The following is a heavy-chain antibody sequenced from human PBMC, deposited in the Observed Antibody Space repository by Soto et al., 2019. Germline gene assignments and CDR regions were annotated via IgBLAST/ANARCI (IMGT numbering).Heavy chain of an antibody. D-gene: IGHD1-26*01. CDR1: GGSITSSSYY. CDR3: ARDGAGWAF. V-gene: IGHV4-39*07. Sequence: SETLSLTCTVSGGSITSSSYYWGWFRQPPGKGLEWIGRIYYSGSTYYNPSLKSRVTISVDTSKNQFSLKVNSVTAADTAVYYCARDGAGWAFWGQGAPVTGSS. CDR2: IYYSGST. J-gene: IGHJ4*01.